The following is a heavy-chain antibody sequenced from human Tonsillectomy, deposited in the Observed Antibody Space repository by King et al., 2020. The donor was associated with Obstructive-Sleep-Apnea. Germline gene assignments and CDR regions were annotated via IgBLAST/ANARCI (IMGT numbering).Heavy chain of an antibody. Sequence: VQLVESGGGLVKPGGSLRLSCAASGFTFSIYSMNWVRQAPGKGLEWVSSISGSSSYIYYADSVKGRFTISRDNAKNSLYLQMNSLRAEDMAVYYCARAQTIAVAGIEHWGQGTLVTVSS. CDR1: GFTFSIYS. CDR3: ARAQTIAVAGIEH. CDR2: ISGSSSYI. D-gene: IGHD6-13*01. J-gene: IGHJ4*02. V-gene: IGHV3-21*01.